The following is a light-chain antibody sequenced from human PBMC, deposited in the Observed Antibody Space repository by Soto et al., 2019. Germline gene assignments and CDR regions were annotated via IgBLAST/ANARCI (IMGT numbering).Light chain of an antibody. J-gene: IGKJ2*01. Sequence: EIVLTQSPGTLSLSPGERATLSCRASQSVRSSYLAWYQQKPGQAPRLLIYGASSRATGIPDRFSGTGSGTDFTLTISRLEPEDFAVYYCQQYGGSPYTFGQATKLEIK. CDR3: QQYGGSPYT. V-gene: IGKV3-20*01. CDR2: GAS. CDR1: QSVRSSY.